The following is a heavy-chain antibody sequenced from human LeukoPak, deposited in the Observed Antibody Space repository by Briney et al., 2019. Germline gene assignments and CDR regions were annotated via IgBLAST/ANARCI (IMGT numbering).Heavy chain of an antibody. CDR1: GFTFSAYW. CDR3: ARDPYYYDSSGYYPFDY. Sequence: PGGSLRLSCAASGFTFSAYWMHWVRQSPGKGLVWVSRINSDGSSTDYADSVKGRFTISRDTSKNTLFLQMNSLRAEDTAVYYCARDPYYYDSSGYYPFDYWGQGTLVTVSS. J-gene: IGHJ4*02. D-gene: IGHD3-22*01. V-gene: IGHV3-74*01. CDR2: INSDGSST.